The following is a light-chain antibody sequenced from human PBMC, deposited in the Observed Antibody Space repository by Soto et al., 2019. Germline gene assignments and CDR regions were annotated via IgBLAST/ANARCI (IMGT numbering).Light chain of an antibody. CDR3: CSYAGSPRYV. CDR1: SSDVGTYNY. V-gene: IGLV2-11*01. J-gene: IGLJ1*01. CDR2: DVS. Sequence: QSALTQPRSVSGSLGQSVTISCTGTSSDVGTYNYVSWYQQHPGKAPKVMIYDVSERPSGVPDRFSGSKSGNTASLTISGLKAEDEADYYCCSYAGSPRYVLGTGTKLTVL.